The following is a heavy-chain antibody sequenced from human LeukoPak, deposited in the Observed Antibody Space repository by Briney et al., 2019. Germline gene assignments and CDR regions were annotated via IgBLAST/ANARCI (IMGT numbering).Heavy chain of an antibody. V-gene: IGHV1-2*06. Sequence: ASVKVSCKASGYTFTGYYIHWVRQAPGQGLECMGRINPNSGGTNYAQKFQGRVTMTRDPSISTAYMELSRLRSDDTAVYYCAREGEEGVTRFDIWGQGTMVTVSS. CDR2: INPNSGGT. CDR1: GYTFTGYY. CDR3: AREGEEGVTRFDI. J-gene: IGHJ3*02. D-gene: IGHD3-16*01.